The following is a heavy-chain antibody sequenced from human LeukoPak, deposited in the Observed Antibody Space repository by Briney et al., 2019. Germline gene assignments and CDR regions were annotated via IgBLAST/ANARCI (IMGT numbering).Heavy chain of an antibody. J-gene: IGHJ4*02. D-gene: IGHD6-19*01. V-gene: IGHV3-74*01. CDR2: INSDGSST. CDR3: ARGYSSGWYYFDY. CDR1: GFTFSSYW. Sequence: GGXLRLSCAASGFTFSSYWMHWVRHAPGKGLVWVSRINSDGSSTSYADSVKGRFTISRDNAKNTLYLQMNSLRAEDTAVYYCARGYSSGWYYFDYWGQGTLVTVSS.